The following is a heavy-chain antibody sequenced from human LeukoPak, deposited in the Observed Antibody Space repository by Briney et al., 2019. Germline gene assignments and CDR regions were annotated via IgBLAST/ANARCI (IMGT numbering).Heavy chain of an antibody. Sequence: GSLRLSCAASGFTFSSYGMHWVRQAPGKGLEWVAVISYDGSNKYYADSVKGRFTISRDNSKNTLYLQMNSLRAEDTAVYYCAKVSSGWYAGYYFDYWGQGTLVTVSS. CDR3: AKVSSGWYAGYYFDY. CDR1: GFTFSSYG. J-gene: IGHJ4*02. CDR2: ISYDGSNK. D-gene: IGHD6-19*01. V-gene: IGHV3-30*18.